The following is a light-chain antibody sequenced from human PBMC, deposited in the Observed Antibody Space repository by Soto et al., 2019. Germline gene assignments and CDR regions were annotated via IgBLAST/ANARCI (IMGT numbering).Light chain of an antibody. V-gene: IGKV3-15*01. J-gene: IGKJ4*01. CDR3: QQYNDWPHT. Sequence: EIVLTQSPGTLSLSPGKRATLSCRASQSVSSYYLAWFQQKPGQPPRLLIYGASIRATGMSARFSGSGSGTEFTLTISSLQSEDFALYYCQQYNDWPHTFGGGTKVEIK. CDR1: QSVSSY. CDR2: GAS.